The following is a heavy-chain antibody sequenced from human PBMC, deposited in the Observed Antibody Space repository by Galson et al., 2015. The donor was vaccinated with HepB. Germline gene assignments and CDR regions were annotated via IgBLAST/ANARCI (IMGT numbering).Heavy chain of an antibody. J-gene: IGHJ4*02. Sequence: SLRLSCAASGFTFSSYAMHWVRQAPGKGLEWVAVISYDGSNKYYADSVKGRFTISRDNSKNTLYLQMNSLRVEDTAVYYCARDRDYGDHRFDYWGQGTLVTVSS. CDR1: GFTFSSYA. CDR2: ISYDGSNK. CDR3: ARDRDYGDHRFDY. V-gene: IGHV3-30*04. D-gene: IGHD4-17*01.